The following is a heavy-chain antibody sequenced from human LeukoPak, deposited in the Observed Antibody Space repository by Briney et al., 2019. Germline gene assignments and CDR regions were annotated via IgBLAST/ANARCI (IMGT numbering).Heavy chain of an antibody. D-gene: IGHD2-2*01. CDR2: IIPIFGTA. CDR1: GGTFRSYA. Sequence: SVKVSCKASGGTFRSYAISWVRQAPGQGLEWMGGIIPIFGTANYAQKFQGRVTITADESTSTAYMELSSLRSEDTAVYYCARVLYRCSSTSCYVMMGEAFDPWGQGTLVTVSS. J-gene: IGHJ5*02. CDR3: ARVLYRCSSTSCYVMMGEAFDP. V-gene: IGHV1-69*01.